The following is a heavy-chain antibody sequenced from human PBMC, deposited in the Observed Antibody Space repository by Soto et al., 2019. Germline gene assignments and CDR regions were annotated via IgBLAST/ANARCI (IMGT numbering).Heavy chain of an antibody. CDR1: GGSISNGGYY. Sequence: QVQLQESGPGLVEPSQTLSLTCTVSGGSISNGGYYWSWIRQHPGMGLEWIGYIYYSGSTYYNPSLKSRVTISVDTSKNQFSLKLSSVTAADTAVYYCARDGQWYYDSSGYYWGYFDYWGQGTLVTVSS. D-gene: IGHD3-22*01. J-gene: IGHJ4*02. CDR2: IYYSGST. V-gene: IGHV4-31*03. CDR3: ARDGQWYYDSSGYYWGYFDY.